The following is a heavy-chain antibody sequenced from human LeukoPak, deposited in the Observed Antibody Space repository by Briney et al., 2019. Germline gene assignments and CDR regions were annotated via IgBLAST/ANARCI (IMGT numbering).Heavy chain of an antibody. J-gene: IGHJ4*02. CDR1: GFTFSSYG. D-gene: IGHD3-10*01. CDR2: IRYDGSNK. CDR3: AVRGVVSSDY. V-gene: IGHV3-30*02. Sequence: GGSLRLSCAASGFTFSSYGMHWVRQAPGKGLEWVAFIRYDGSNKYYAGSVKGRFTISRDNSKNTLYLQMNSLRAEDTAVYYCAVRGVVSSDYWGQGTLVTVSS.